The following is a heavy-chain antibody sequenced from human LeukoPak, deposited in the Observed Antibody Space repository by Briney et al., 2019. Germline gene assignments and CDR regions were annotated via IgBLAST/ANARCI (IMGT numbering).Heavy chain of an antibody. D-gene: IGHD3-9*01. CDR2: ISSNGGST. V-gene: IGHV3-64D*09. CDR1: GFTFSSYA. J-gene: IGHJ4*02. Sequence: GGSLRLSCSASGFTFSSYAMHWVRQAPGKGLEYVSAISSNGGSTYYADSVKGRFTISRDNSKNTLYLQMSSLRAEDTAVYYCVKGLQEGKKYDIIRSFDYWGQGTLVTVSS. CDR3: VKGLQEGKKYDIIRSFDY.